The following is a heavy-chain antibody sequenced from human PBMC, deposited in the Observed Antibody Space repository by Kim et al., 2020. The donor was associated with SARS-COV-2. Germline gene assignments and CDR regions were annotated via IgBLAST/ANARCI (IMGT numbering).Heavy chain of an antibody. CDR3: TRGYKGSDY. V-gene: IGHV3-49*04. J-gene: IGHJ4*02. D-gene: IGHD1-20*01. CDR2: IRSKAYGGTI. CDR1: GFIFGDYA. Sequence: GGSLRLSCTVSGFIFGDYAMSWVRQAPGKGLEWVSFIRSKAYGGTIEYAASVKGRFTISSDDSKSIADLQMKSLKTEDTAVYYCTRGYKGSDYWGQGTLGTVAS.